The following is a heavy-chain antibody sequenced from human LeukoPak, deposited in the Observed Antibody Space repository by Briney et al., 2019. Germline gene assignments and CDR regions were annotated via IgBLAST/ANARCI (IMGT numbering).Heavy chain of an antibody. CDR1: AASISDYY. V-gene: IGHV4-4*08. CDR2: IYTRGTT. J-gene: IGHJ4*02. D-gene: IGHD6-6*01. Sequence: PSQSLSLTCTVFAASISDYYCRWIRPPPGKGLEWIGYIYTRGTTNYNPSLKSRLTMSAATSKNQFSLKLDSVTAADTAVYYCARSRPPPKEFDHWGQGTLVTVSS. CDR3: ARSRPPPKEFDH.